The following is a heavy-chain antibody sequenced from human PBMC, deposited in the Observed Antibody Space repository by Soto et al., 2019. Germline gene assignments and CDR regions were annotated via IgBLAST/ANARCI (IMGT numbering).Heavy chain of an antibody. J-gene: IGHJ6*02. CDR3: ARDGPYYYGMDA. V-gene: IGHV1-69*13. Sequence: SVKVSCKASGGTFNNYAISWVRQAPGQGLEWVGGIIPNVDAANYAQKFQGRVTIAADESAGTAYMELSRLRSEDTAVYYCARDGPYYYGMDAWGQGTTVTVSS. CDR1: GGTFNNYA. CDR2: IIPNVDAA.